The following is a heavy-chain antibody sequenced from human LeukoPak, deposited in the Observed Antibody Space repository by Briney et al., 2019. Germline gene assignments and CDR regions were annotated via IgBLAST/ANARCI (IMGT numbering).Heavy chain of an antibody. CDR3: ARGGSLGAMVRGGLYYGMDV. D-gene: IGHD3-10*01. J-gene: IGHJ6*04. CDR1: GFTVSSNY. V-gene: IGHV3-53*01. CDR2: IYSGGST. Sequence: GGSLRLSCAASGFTVSSNYMSWVRQAPGKGLEWVSVIYSGGSTYYADSVKGRFTISRDNSKNTLYLQMNSLRAEDTAVYYCARGGSLGAMVRGGLYYGMDVRGKGTTVTVSS.